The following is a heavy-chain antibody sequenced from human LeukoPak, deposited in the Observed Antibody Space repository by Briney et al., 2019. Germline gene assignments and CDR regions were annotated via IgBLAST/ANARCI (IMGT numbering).Heavy chain of an antibody. CDR2: IYYTGST. Sequence: PSETLSLTCTVSGGSISSSSYYWGWIRQPLGKGLEWIGCIYYTGSTYYNPSLKSRVTISVDTSTNQFSLKLSSVTAPDTAVYYCARVPTGGYMDVWGKGTTVTVSS. CDR1: GGSISSSSYY. CDR3: ARVPTGGYMDV. J-gene: IGHJ6*03. V-gene: IGHV4-39*01. D-gene: IGHD4-17*01.